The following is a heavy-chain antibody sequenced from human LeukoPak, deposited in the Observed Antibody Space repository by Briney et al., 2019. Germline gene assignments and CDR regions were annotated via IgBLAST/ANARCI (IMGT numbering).Heavy chain of an antibody. Sequence: GASLKVSCKASGGTFSSYAISWVRQAPGQGLEWMGGIIPIFGTINYAQKFQGRVTITTDKSTSTAYMELSSLRSEDTAVYYCARCRSGSYSDVFDIWGQGTMVTVSS. CDR3: ARCRSGSYSDVFDI. D-gene: IGHD1-26*01. CDR1: GGTFSSYA. V-gene: IGHV1-69*05. J-gene: IGHJ3*02. CDR2: IIPIFGTI.